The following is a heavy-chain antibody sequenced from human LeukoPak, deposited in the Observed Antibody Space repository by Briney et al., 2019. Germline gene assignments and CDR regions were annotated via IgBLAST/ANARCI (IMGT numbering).Heavy chain of an antibody. CDR2: IIPIFGTA. V-gene: IGHV1-69*13. Sequence: SVKVSCKASGGTFSSYAISWVRQAPGQGLEWMGGIIPIFGTANYAQKFQGRVTITADESTRTAYMELSSLRSEDTAVYYCARVRGSYSFSDYWGQGTLVTVSS. J-gene: IGHJ4*02. CDR1: GGTFSSYA. D-gene: IGHD1-26*01. CDR3: ARVRGSYSFSDY.